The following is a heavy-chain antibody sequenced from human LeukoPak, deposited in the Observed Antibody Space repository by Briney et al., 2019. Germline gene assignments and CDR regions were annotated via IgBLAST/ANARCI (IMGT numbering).Heavy chain of an antibody. J-gene: IGHJ5*02. CDR2: IYYSGNT. CDR1: GGSISSTSSY. CDR3: ARIKAGYYNILTGPPDP. Sequence: SETLSLTCTVSGGSISSTSSYWGWIRQPPGKGLEWIGSIYYSGNTYYNPSLKSRVTISVDTSKNQFSLKLSSATAADTAVYYCARIKAGYYNILTGPPDPWGQGTLVTVSS. D-gene: IGHD3-9*01. V-gene: IGHV4-39*07.